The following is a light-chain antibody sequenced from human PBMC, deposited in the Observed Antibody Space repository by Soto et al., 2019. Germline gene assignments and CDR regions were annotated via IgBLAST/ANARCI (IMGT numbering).Light chain of an antibody. V-gene: IGLV2-14*01. J-gene: IGLJ1*01. CDR1: SSDVGGYNY. Sequence: QSALTQPASVSGSPGQSITISCTGTSSDVGGYNYVSWYQQHPGKAPKLMIYEVSNRPSGVSNRFSGSKSGNTASLTISGIQAEDEADYYCSSYTSSSTLVYVFGTGTKLTVL. CDR3: SSYTSSSTLVYV. CDR2: EVS.